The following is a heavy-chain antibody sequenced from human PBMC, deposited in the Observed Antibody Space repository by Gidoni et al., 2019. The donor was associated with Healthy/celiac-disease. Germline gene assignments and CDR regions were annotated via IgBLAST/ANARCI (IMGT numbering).Heavy chain of an antibody. CDR2: ISGSGGST. J-gene: IGHJ4*02. CDR3: AKDRVGIYSSGGPHDY. D-gene: IGHD6-19*01. V-gene: IGHV3-23*01. Sequence: EVQLLESGGGLVQPGGSLRLSCAASGFTFSSYAMSWVRQAPGKGLEWVSAISGSGGSTYYADSVKGRFTISRDNSKNTLYLQMNSLRAEDTAVYYCAKDRVGIYSSGGPHDYWGQGTLVTVSS. CDR1: GFTFSSYA.